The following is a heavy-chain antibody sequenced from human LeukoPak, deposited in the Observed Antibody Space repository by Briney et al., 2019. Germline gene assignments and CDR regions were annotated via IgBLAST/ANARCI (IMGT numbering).Heavy chain of an antibody. Sequence: GGSLRLSCVASRFTFSNYWMSWVRQAPGKGLEWVANINQDGSKKRYADSMKGRFTISRDNAKESLYLQLNSLRAEDTAVYYCAKDQSRYSSGWYEDYWGQGTLVTVSS. CDR2: INQDGSKK. V-gene: IGHV3-7*01. D-gene: IGHD6-19*01. J-gene: IGHJ4*02. CDR3: AKDQSRYSSGWYEDY. CDR1: RFTFSNYW.